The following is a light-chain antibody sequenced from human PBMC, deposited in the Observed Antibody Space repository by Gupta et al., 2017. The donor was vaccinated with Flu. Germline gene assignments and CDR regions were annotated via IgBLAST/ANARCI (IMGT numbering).Light chain of an antibody. CDR3: QEYYRTPRT. CDR1: QSLFSSSNSKNY. V-gene: IGKV4-1*01. Sequence: DIVLTQSPDSLAVSLGERATINCKSSQSLFSSSNSKNYLAWYQQKPGQPPKLLNYWASTRRSGVPKRISGSGSGADFTLTSSILKADDVALYYCQEYYRTPRTLGGGTKVEIK. J-gene: IGKJ4*02. CDR2: WAS.